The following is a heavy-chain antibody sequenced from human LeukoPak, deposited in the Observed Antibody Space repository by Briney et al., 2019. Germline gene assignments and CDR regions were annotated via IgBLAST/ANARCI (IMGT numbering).Heavy chain of an antibody. D-gene: IGHD1-26*01. J-gene: IGHJ4*02. CDR1: GFTFSSYG. Sequence: HPGGTLRLCCAASGFTFSSYGMRWVRQAPGKGLEWVSAISGRGGSTYYADSVKGRFTIYRDNSKNTLYLQMNSLRGEDTAVYYCAKDSLRERIVGSTTRGVNDYWGQATLVTVSS. CDR3: AKDSLRERIVGSTTRGVNDY. V-gene: IGHV3-23*01. CDR2: ISGRGGST.